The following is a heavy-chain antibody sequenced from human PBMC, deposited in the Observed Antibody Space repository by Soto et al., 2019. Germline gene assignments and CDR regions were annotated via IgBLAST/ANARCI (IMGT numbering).Heavy chain of an antibody. V-gene: IGHV3-15*01. J-gene: IGHJ4*02. CDR3: TTRYGDYVNYFDY. CDR1: GFTFSNAW. D-gene: IGHD4-17*01. Sequence: GGSLRLSCAASGFTFSNAWMSWVRQAPGKGLEWVGRIKSKTDGGTTEYAAPVKGRFTISRDDSKNTLYLQMNSLKTEDTAVYYCTTRYGDYVNYFDYWGQGTLVTVSS. CDR2: IKSKTDGGTT.